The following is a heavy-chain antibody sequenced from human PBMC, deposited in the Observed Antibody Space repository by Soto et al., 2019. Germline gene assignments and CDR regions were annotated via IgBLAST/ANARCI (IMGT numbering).Heavy chain of an antibody. CDR2: IYYSGST. J-gene: IGHJ6*02. D-gene: IGHD2-15*01. Sequence: SETLYLTCTVSGGSISSYYWSWIRQTTRKGLYLIGYIYYSGSTNYNPSLKSRVTISVDTSKNQFSLKLSSVTAADTAVYYCARHLTYCSAGSCYSDFPYYGMDVWGQGTTVT. CDR1: GGSISSYY. V-gene: IGHV4-59*08. CDR3: ARHLTYCSAGSCYSDFPYYGMDV.